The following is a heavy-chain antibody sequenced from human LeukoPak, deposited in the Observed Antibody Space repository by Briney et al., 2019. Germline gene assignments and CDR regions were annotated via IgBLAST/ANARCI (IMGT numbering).Heavy chain of an antibody. V-gene: IGHV1-2*06. CDR2: INPNSGGT. CDR3: ARDAPGYCSGGSCYMPNWFDP. D-gene: IGHD2-15*01. CDR1: GYTFTGYY. J-gene: IGHJ5*02. Sequence: ASVTVSCKASGYTFTGYYMHWVRQAPGQGLERMGRINPNSGGTNYAQKFQGRVTMTRDTSISTAYMELSRLRSDDTAVYYCARDAPGYCSGGSCYMPNWFDPWGQGTLVTVSS.